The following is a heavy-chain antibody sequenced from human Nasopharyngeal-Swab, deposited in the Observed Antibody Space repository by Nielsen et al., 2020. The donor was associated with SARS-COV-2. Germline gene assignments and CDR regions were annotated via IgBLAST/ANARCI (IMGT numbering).Heavy chain of an antibody. Sequence: ASVKVSCKASGYTFTSYDINWVRQATGQGLEWMVWMNPNSGNTGYAQKFQGRVTMTRNTSISTAYMELSSLRSEDTAVYYCARGSLSYAAAAGTLSIYYYYYYYMDVWGKGTTVTVSS. D-gene: IGHD6-13*01. V-gene: IGHV1-8*01. CDR2: MNPNSGNT. J-gene: IGHJ6*03. CDR1: GYTFTSYD. CDR3: ARGSLSYAAAAGTLSIYYYYYYYMDV.